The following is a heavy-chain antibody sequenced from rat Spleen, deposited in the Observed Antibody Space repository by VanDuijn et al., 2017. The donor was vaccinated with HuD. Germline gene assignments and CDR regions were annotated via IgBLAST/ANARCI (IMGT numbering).Heavy chain of an antibody. CDR3: TRDGDYGGSPFAS. Sequence: EVQLVESGGGLVQPGRSLKLSCVASGFTFNNYWMTWIRQAPGKGLEWVASIPHTGGTTYYPDSVKGRFTISRDNAKTTLYLQMNSLRSEDTATYYCTRDGDYGGSPFASWGQGVMVTVSS. CDR1: GFTFNNYW. D-gene: IGHD1-11*01. J-gene: IGHJ2*01. CDR2: IPHTGGTT. V-gene: IGHV5-31*01.